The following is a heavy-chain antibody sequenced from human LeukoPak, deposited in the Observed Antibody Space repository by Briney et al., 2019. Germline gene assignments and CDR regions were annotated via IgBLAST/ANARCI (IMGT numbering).Heavy chain of an antibody. CDR2: LYYGGDT. J-gene: IGHJ4*02. CDR1: GDSISSSSHY. CDR3: ARDPVEMATSFDY. D-gene: IGHD5-24*01. V-gene: IGHV4-39*07. Sequence: PSETLSLTCSVSGDSISSSSHYWGWIRQPPGKGLEWLGSLYYGGDTYYNPSLKSRVTISGDTSKNQFSLKLSSVTAADTAVYYCARDPVEMATSFDYWGQGTLVTVSS.